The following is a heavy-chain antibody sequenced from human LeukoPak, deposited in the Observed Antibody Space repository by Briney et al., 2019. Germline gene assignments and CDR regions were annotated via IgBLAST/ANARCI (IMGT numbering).Heavy chain of an antibody. V-gene: IGHV4-30-4*08. CDR3: ARDTVWGSYRYGHNYFDY. D-gene: IGHD3-16*02. CDR1: GGSIRSGDYE. CDR2: IYYSGST. J-gene: IGHJ4*02. Sequence: SETLSLTCTVSGGSIRSGDYEWSWIRQPPGKGLEWIGYIYYSGSTYYNPSLKSRVTISVDTSKNQFSLKPSSVTAADTAVYYCARDTVWGSYRYGHNYFDYWGQGTLVTVSS.